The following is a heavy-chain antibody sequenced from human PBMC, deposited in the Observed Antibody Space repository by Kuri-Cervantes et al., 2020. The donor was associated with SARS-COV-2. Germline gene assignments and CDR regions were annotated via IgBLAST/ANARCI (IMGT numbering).Heavy chain of an antibody. V-gene: IGHV4-4*07. D-gene: IGHD2-2*01. CDR1: GGSISSYY. CDR3: ARLAIGDCSSTSCQSGFDP. Sequence: ESLKISCTVSGGSISSYYWSWIRQPAGKGLEWIGRIYTSGSTNYSPSLKSRVTMSVDTSKNQFSLKLSSVTAADTAVYYCARLAIGDCSSTSCQSGFDPWGQGTLVTVSS. CDR2: IYTSGST. J-gene: IGHJ5*02.